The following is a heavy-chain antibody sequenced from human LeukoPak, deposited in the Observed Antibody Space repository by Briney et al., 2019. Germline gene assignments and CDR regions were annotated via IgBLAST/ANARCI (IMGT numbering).Heavy chain of an antibody. D-gene: IGHD6-25*01. CDR3: VVSIQAAAIPAFDY. CDR2: IDPNSGVT. CDR1: GYTFTVFS. J-gene: IGHJ4*02. V-gene: IGHV1-2*02. Sequence: GASVKVSCRASGYTFTVFSIHWMRQAPGQGLEWVGRIDPNSGVTNYAQKFQGRVTMTTDTSISTAYMELSRLTSDDTAVYYCVVSIQAAAIPAFDYWGQGTLVTVSS.